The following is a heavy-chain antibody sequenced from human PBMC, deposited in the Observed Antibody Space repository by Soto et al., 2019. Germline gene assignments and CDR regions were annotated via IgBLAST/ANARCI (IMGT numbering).Heavy chain of an antibody. V-gene: IGHV4-39*01. CDR3: ARHVYLAVAGRDAFDI. Sequence: PSETLSLTCTVSGGSISSSSYYWGWIRQPPGKGLEWIGSIYYSGSTYYNPSLKSRVTISVDTSKNQFSLKLSSVTAADTAVYYRARHVYLAVAGRDAFDIWGQGTMVTVSS. J-gene: IGHJ3*02. CDR1: GGSISSSSYY. D-gene: IGHD6-19*01. CDR2: IYYSGST.